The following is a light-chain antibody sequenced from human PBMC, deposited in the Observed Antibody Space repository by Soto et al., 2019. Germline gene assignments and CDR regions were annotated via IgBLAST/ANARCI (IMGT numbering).Light chain of an antibody. J-gene: IGLJ1*01. CDR1: STDVGGYNY. V-gene: IGLV2-8*01. CDR3: SSYAGSTYV. CDR2: EVN. Sequence: QSVLTQPPSASGSPGQSVTISCTGISTDVGGYNYVSWYQQHPGKAPKLMIYEVNKRPSGVPDRFSGSKSGNTASLTVSGLQAEDEADYYCSSYAGSTYVFGTGTKVTVL.